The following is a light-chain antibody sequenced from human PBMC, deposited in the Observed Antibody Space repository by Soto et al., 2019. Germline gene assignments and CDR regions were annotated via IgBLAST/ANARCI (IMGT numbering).Light chain of an antibody. CDR2: DDS. J-gene: IGLJ2*01. CDR3: QVWDSSSDHSL. Sequence: SYELTQPPSVSVAPGKTASITCGGKNIGSKSVHWYQQKPGQAPVLVIYDDSDRPSGIPERFSGSNSGNTATLIISRVEAGDEADYYCQVWDSSSDHSLFGGGTKVTVL. V-gene: IGLV3-21*04. CDR1: NIGSKS.